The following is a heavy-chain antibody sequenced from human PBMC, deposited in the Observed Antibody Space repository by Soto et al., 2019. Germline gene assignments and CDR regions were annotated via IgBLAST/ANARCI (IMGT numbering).Heavy chain of an antibody. CDR3: ARAEAYSSSWYAMDV. J-gene: IGHJ6*02. CDR2: ISGYNGDT. Sequence: QVQLVQSGAEVKQPGASLKVSCKATGYSFSSYGFIWVRQAPGQGLKWMGWISGYNGDTNYVRSLQGRATMTTDTSTTTVYMELRSLRPDDTAVYYCARAEAYSSSWYAMDVWGQGTTVTVSS. V-gene: IGHV1-18*01. D-gene: IGHD6-13*01. CDR1: GYSFSSYG.